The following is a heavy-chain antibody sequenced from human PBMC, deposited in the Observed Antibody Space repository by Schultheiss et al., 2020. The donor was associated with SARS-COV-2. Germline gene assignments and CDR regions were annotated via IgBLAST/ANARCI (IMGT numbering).Heavy chain of an antibody. Sequence: SETLSLTCAVYGGSFSGYYWSWIRQPPGKGLEWIGRIYTSGSTNYNPSLKSRVTMSVDTSKNQFSLKLSSVTAADTAVYYCARDISGYSGYGYDYWGQGTLVTVSS. D-gene: IGHD5-12*01. CDR1: GGSFSGYY. CDR2: IYTSGST. CDR3: ARDISGYSGYGYDY. V-gene: IGHV4-4*07. J-gene: IGHJ4*02.